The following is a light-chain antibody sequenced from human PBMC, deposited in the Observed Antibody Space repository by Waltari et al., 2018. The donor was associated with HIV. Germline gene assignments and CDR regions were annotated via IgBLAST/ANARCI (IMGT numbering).Light chain of an antibody. CDR3: QQYKSFSLT. Sequence: DIQMTKSPSTLSVSVGDRVIITCRSSQNVDNWLAWYQQRPGSAPKVLIYKTSTLQTGVPSRFSGSGSGTEFSLTISSLQPDDFATYYCQQYKSFSLTFGQGTRLEIK. J-gene: IGKJ5*01. CDR2: KTS. CDR1: QNVDNW. V-gene: IGKV1-5*03.